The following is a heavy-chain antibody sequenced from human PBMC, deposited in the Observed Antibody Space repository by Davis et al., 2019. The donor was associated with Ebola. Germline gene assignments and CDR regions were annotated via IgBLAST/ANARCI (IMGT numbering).Heavy chain of an antibody. J-gene: IGHJ5*02. D-gene: IGHD2-15*01. CDR1: GFTFSSYA. CDR3: AKDPYCSDGSCTGFDP. CDR2: ITGSGSSK. Sequence: PGGSLRLSCAASGFTFSSYAMSWVRQAPGKGLEWVSGITGSGSSKFYADPVKGRFTISRDNSKNTMYLKMNSLRAEDTAIYYCAKDPYCSDGSCTGFDPWGQGTLVTVSS. V-gene: IGHV3-23*01.